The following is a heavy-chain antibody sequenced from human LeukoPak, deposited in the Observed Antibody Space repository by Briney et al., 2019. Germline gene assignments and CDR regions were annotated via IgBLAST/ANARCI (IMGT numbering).Heavy chain of an antibody. V-gene: IGHV3-64D*09. J-gene: IGHJ4*02. Sequence: GGSLRLSCSAAAFTFVIYAMHWARQAPGKGLEYVSAISSNGGSTYYADSVKGRFTISRDNSKNTLYLQMSSLRAEDTAVYYCVKGHVVIKQNFVYWGQGTLVTVSA. D-gene: IGHD2-21*01. CDR2: ISSNGGST. CDR3: VKGHVVIKQNFVY. CDR1: AFTFVIYA.